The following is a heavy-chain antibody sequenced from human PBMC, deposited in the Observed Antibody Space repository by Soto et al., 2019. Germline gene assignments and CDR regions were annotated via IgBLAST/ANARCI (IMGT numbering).Heavy chain of an antibody. CDR2: INPSGGGT. CDR3: ARGYCSGGSCYSYNWFDP. D-gene: IGHD2-15*01. Sequence: ASVKVSCTASGYTFTNYYMHWVRQAPGQGLEWMGLINPSGGGTSYAQKFQGRVTMTRDTSTSTVYMDLSSLRTEDTAVYYCARGYCSGGSCYSYNWFDPWGQGTLFTVSS. CDR1: GYTFTNYY. V-gene: IGHV1-46*01. J-gene: IGHJ5*02.